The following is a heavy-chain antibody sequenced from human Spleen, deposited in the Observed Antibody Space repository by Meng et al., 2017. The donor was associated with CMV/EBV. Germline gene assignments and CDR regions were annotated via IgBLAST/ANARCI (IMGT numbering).Heavy chain of an antibody. D-gene: IGHD3-22*01. CDR1: GGSIGSYY. V-gene: IGHV4-59*01. CDR3: ARAYYDSTGSYYGLDV. J-gene: IGHJ6*02. Sequence: SETLSLTCIVSGGSIGSYYWSWIRQPPGRGLEWIGYFYYSGSTNYNPSLKSRVSISVDPSENQFSLKLTSVIAADTAMYYCARAYYDSTGSYYGLDVWGHGTTVTVSS. CDR2: FYYSGST.